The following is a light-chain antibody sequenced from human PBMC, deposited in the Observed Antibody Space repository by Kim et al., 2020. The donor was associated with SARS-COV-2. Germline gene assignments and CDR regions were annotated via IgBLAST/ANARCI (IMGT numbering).Light chain of an antibody. Sequence: KTVTISCTRSSGSIASNYVDWYQQRPGSSPTTVIYEDKQRPSGVPDRFSGSIDSSSNSASLTISGLKTEDEADYYCQSYDTNNHWVFGGGTKLTVL. CDR2: EDK. J-gene: IGLJ3*02. CDR1: SGSIASNY. CDR3: QSYDTNNHWV. V-gene: IGLV6-57*01.